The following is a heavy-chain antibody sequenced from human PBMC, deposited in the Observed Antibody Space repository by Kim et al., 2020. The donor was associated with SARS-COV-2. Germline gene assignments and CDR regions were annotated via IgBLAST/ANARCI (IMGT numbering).Heavy chain of an antibody. V-gene: IGHV3-23*03. Sequence: GGYLRLSCAASGFTFSSYAMSWVRQAPGKGLEWVSVIYSGGSSTYYADSVKGRFTISRDNSKNTLYLQMNSLRAEDTAVYYCAKETGSTTYYYDSSGFIDYWGQGTLVTVSS. J-gene: IGHJ4*02. D-gene: IGHD3-22*01. CDR1: GFTFSSYA. CDR2: IYSGGSST. CDR3: AKETGSTTYYYDSSGFIDY.